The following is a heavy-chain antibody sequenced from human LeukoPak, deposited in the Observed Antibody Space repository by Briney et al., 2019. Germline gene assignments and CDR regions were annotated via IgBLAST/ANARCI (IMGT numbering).Heavy chain of an antibody. D-gene: IGHD3-3*01. CDR1: GGSISSGDYY. V-gene: IGHV4-30-4*01. CDR3: ARGAPYYDFWSGYFYWFDP. J-gene: IGHJ5*02. CDR2: IYYSGST. Sequence: SQTLSLTCTVSGGSISSGDYYWSWIRQPPGKGLEWIGYIYYSGSTYYNPSLKSRVTTSVDTSKNQFSLKLSSVTAAHTAVYYCARGAPYYDFWSGYFYWFDPWGQGTLVTVSS.